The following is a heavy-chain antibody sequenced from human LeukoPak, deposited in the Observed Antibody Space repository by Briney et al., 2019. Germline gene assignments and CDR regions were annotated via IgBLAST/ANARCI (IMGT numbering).Heavy chain of an antibody. CDR1: GFTFSSYA. CDR3: ARTYSSGYRDFDY. V-gene: IGHV3-30-3*01. D-gene: IGHD6-19*01. CDR2: ISYDGSNK. Sequence: GESLRLSCAASGFTFSSYAMHWVRQAPGKGLEWVAVISYDGSNKYYADSVKGRFTISRDNSESTLYLQMNSPRVDDTAVYYCARTYSSGYRDFDYWGQGTMVTVSS. J-gene: IGHJ4*02.